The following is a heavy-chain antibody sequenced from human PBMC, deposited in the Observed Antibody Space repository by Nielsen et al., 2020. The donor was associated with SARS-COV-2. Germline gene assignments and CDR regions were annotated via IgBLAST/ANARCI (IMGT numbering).Heavy chain of an antibody. CDR1: GGSISSYY. CDR2: IYYSGST. V-gene: IGHV4-59*01. D-gene: IGHD5-18*01. Sequence: SETLSLTCTVSGGSISSYYWSWIRQPPGKGLEWIGYIYYSGSTNYNPSLKSRVTISVDTSKNQFSLKLSSVTAADTAVYYCARSSGYSYGLYYYYYYSMDVWGQGTTVTVSS. J-gene: IGHJ6*02. CDR3: ARSSGYSYGLYYYYYYSMDV.